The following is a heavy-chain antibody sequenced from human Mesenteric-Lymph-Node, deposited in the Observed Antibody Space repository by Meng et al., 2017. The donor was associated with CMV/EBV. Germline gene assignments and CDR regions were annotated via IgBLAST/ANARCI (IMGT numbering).Heavy chain of an antibody. CDR2: ISYDGTNK. CDR3: ARDHSMGGGRYFDY. D-gene: IGHD1-26*01. V-gene: IGHV3-30*04. CDR1: GFTFSSYE. Sequence: GESLKISCAASGFTFSSYEMNWVRQAPGKGLEWVALISYDGTNKYYADSVKGRFTISRDNSKNTLYLQMNSLRTEDTAVYYCARDHSMGGGRYFDYWGQGTLVTVSS. J-gene: IGHJ4*02.